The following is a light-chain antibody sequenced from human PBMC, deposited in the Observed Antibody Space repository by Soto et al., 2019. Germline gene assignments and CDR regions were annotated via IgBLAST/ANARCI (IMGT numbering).Light chain of an antibody. J-gene: IGKJ1*01. CDR2: AAS. V-gene: IGKV1-27*01. Sequence: DIQMTQSPSSLSASVGDRVTISCRASQGISSYLAWYQQTPGEVPKLLIYAASTLQSGVPSRFSGSGSGTDFTLTISSLQPEDVATYYCQKYDNAPRTFGQGTKVEIK. CDR1: QGISSY. CDR3: QKYDNAPRT.